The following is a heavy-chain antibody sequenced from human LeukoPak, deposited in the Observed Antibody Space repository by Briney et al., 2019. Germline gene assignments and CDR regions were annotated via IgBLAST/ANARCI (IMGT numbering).Heavy chain of an antibody. D-gene: IGHD3-10*01. CDR2: IYWNDDK. J-gene: IGHJ3*02. CDR1: GFSLSTSGVG. CDR3: AHRLMVRGVIGAFDI. V-gene: IGHV2-5*01. Sequence: SGPTLVKPTQTLTLTCTFSGFSLSTSGVGVGWIRQPPGKALEWLALIYWNDDKRYSPSLKSRLTITKDTSKNQVVLTMTNMDPVDTATYDCAHRLMVRGVIGAFDIWGQGTMVTVSS.